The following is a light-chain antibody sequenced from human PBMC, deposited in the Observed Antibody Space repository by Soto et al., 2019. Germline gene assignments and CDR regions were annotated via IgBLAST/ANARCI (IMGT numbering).Light chain of an antibody. J-gene: IGKJ3*01. Sequence: EIVLTQSPATLSLSPGERATLSCRASQSVSSYLAWYQQKPGQAPRLLIYDASNWATGIPARFSGSGSGTDFPLNISSLEPEDFAVYYCQQRSNWPPIFTFGPGTKVDIK. CDR3: QQRSNWPPIFT. CDR2: DAS. CDR1: QSVSSY. V-gene: IGKV3-11*01.